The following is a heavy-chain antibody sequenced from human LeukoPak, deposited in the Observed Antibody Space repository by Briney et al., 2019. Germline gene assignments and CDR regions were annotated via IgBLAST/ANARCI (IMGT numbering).Heavy chain of an antibody. D-gene: IGHD3-10*01. CDR1: GFTFSDYA. CDR2: MRHDGTDI. V-gene: IGHV3-30*02. Sequence: GGSLRLSCAVSGFTFSDYAMHWVRQAPGKGLEWVAFMRHDGTDIYYADSVKGRFTISRDNSKNTLDLQMNSLRGEDTAVYYCAQSNYYGSGSYFLYWGQGTLVTVSS. CDR3: AQSNYYGSGSYFLY. J-gene: IGHJ4*02.